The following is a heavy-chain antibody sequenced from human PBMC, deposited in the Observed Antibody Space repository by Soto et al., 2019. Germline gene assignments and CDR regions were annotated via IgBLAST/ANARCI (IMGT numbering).Heavy chain of an antibody. Sequence: EVQLLESGGGLVQPGGSLRLSCAASGFTFSSYVMSWVRQAPGKGLEWVSAISGSGGSTYYADSVKGRFTISRDNSKNTLYLQMNSLRAEDTAVYYCAKATGLSSWLIDYWGQGTLVTVSS. CDR1: GFTFSSYV. J-gene: IGHJ4*02. V-gene: IGHV3-23*01. D-gene: IGHD6-19*01. CDR3: AKATGLSSWLIDY. CDR2: ISGSGGST.